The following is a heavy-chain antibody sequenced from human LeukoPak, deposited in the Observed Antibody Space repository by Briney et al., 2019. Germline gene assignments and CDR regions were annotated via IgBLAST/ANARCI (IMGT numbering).Heavy chain of an antibody. Sequence: SGTLSLTCAVSGGSISSSNWWSWVRQPPGKGLEWIGEIYHSGSTNYNPSLKSRVTISVDKSKNQFSLKLSSVTAAATAVYYCASRTGTMGRGVRSNLLNYLGPGTLVTVSS. V-gene: IGHV4-4*02. CDR3: ASRTGTMGRGVRSNLLNY. CDR1: GGSISSSNW. D-gene: IGHD3-10*01. CDR2: IYHSGST. J-gene: IGHJ4*02.